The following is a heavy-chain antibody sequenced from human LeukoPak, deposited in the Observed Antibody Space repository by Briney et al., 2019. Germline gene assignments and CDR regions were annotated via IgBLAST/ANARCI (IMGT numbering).Heavy chain of an antibody. CDR3: ARGPAYYGSGTYYNHPFDY. J-gene: IGHJ4*02. V-gene: IGHV4-34*01. Sequence: SETLSLTCAVYGESFSGYYWSWIRQPPGKGLGWIGEIDHSGSTNYNPSLKSRVTISVDTSKNQFSLKLTSVTAADTAVYYCARGPAYYGSGTYYNHPFDYWGQGTLVTVSS. D-gene: IGHD3-10*01. CDR2: IDHSGST. CDR1: GESFSGYY.